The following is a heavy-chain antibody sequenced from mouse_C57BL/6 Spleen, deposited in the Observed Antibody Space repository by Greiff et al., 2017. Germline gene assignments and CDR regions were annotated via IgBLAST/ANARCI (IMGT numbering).Heavy chain of an antibody. J-gene: IGHJ4*01. V-gene: IGHV5-17*01. CDR2: ISSGSSTI. CDR3: ARAIHPCAMDY. CDR1: GFTFSDYG. Sequence: EVQVVESGGGLVKPGGSLKLSCAASGFTFSDYGMHWVRQAPEKGLEWVAYISSGSSTIYYADTVKGRFTISRDNAKNTLFLQMTSLRSEDTAMYYCARAIHPCAMDYWGQGTSVTVSS.